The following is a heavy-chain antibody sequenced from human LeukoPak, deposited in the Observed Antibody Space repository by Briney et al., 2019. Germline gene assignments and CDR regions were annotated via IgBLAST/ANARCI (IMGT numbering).Heavy chain of an antibody. CDR1: GYSFTSYW. CDR3: ARRVLRGSGVYYYYGMDV. J-gene: IGHJ6*04. V-gene: IGHV5-10-1*01. Sequence: GESLRISCKGSGYSFTSYWISWVRQMPGKGLEWMGRIDPSDSYTNYSPSFQGHVTISADKSISTAYLQWSSLKASDTAMYYCARRVLRGSGVYYYYGMDVWGKGTTVTVSS. D-gene: IGHD3-10*01. CDR2: IDPSDSYT.